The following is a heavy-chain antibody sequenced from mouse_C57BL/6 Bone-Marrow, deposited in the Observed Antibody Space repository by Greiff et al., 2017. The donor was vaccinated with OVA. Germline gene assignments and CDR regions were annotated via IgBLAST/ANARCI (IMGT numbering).Heavy chain of an antibody. CDR3: ALRWLSMDY. V-gene: IGHV2-5*01. J-gene: IGHJ4*01. CDR2: IWRGGST. CDR1: GFSLTSYG. Sequence: VKLLESGPGLVQPSQSLSITCTVSGFSLTSYGVHWVRQSPGKGLEWLGVIWRGGSTDYNAAFMSRLSITKDNSKSQVFCKMNSLQADDTAIYYCALRWLSMDYWGQGTSVTVSS. D-gene: IGHD2-2*01.